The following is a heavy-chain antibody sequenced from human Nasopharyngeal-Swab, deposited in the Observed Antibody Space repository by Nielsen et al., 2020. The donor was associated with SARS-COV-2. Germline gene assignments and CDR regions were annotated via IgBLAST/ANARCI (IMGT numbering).Heavy chain of an antibody. Sequence: ASVKVSCKASGYTFTSYSMHWVRQAPGQGLEWMGMINPSGGSTSYAQKFQGRVTITEDTSTDTAYMELSSLRSEDTAVYYCATEWAYLRNSGSFRNLGYWGQGTLVTVSS. CDR1: GYTFTSYS. J-gene: IGHJ4*02. CDR3: ATEWAYLRNSGSFRNLGY. V-gene: IGHV1-46*01. D-gene: IGHD1-26*01. CDR2: INPSGGST.